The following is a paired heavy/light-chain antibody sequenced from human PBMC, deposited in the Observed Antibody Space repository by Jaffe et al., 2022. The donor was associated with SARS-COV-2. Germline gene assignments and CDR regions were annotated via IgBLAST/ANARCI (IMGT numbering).Heavy chain of an antibody. D-gene: IGHD4-17*01. CDR3: ALDYGGNSGWFAP. V-gene: IGHV1-8*01. Sequence: QMQLVQSGAELKKPGASVKVSCKASGYTFTSYDINWVRQATGQGLEWMGWMNPNSGDTGYAQKFQGRVTLTRHTSISTAYMELSSLRSEDTAVYYCALDYGGNSGWFAPWGQGTLVTVSS. CDR1: GYTFTSYD. CDR2: MNPNSGDT. J-gene: IGHJ5*02.
Light chain of an antibody. J-gene: IGLJ3*02. CDR2: YKSDADK. CDR3: MIWHGNTWE. Sequence: QAVLTQPSSLSASPGASASLTCTLRSGINVGTYRIYWYQQKPGSPPQYLLTYKSDADKLQGSGVPSRFSGSKDASANAGILLISGLQSEDEADYYCMIWHGNTWEFGGGTKLTVL. CDR1: SGINVGTYR. V-gene: IGLV5-45*02.